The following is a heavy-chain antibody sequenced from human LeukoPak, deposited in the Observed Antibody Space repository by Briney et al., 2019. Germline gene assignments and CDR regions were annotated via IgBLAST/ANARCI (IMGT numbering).Heavy chain of an antibody. Sequence: GGSLRLSCSASGFTFSSYRMHWVRQAPGRGLEWVAVIWYDGSNKYYADAVKGRFTISRDNSKNTLYLQMNSLRAEDTAVYYCARDSYGMDVWGQGPTVTVSS. CDR1: GFTFSSYR. J-gene: IGHJ6*02. CDR3: ARDSYGMDV. CDR2: IWYDGSNK. V-gene: IGHV3-33*01.